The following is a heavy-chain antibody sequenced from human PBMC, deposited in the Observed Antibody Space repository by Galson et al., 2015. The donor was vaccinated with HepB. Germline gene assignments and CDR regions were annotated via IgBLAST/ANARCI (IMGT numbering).Heavy chain of an antibody. Sequence: QSGAEVKKPGESLRISCKGSGYSFTSYWINWVHQMPGKGLEWMGRIDPSDSYTNYSPSFQGHVTISADKSISTAYLQWGSLKASDTAIYYCARRLTGTTGIDYWGQGTLVTVSS. J-gene: IGHJ4*02. CDR1: GYSFTSYW. V-gene: IGHV5-10-1*01. CDR2: IDPSDSYT. D-gene: IGHD1-7*01. CDR3: ARRLTGTTGIDY.